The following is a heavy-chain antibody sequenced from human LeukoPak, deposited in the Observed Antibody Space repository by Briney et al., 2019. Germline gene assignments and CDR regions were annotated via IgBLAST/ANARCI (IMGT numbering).Heavy chain of an antibody. CDR1: GGSISSYY. CDR2: IYTSGST. J-gene: IGHJ6*03. D-gene: IGHD3-22*01. V-gene: IGHV4-4*09. Sequence: SETLSLTCTVSGGSISSYYWSWIRQPPGKGLEWIGYIYTSGSTNYNPSLKSRVTISVDTSKNQFSLKLSSVTAADTAVYYCARLMSYYDSGDYYYDLFYYYMDVWGKGNPGHRLL. CDR3: ARLMSYYDSGDYYYDLFYYYMDV.